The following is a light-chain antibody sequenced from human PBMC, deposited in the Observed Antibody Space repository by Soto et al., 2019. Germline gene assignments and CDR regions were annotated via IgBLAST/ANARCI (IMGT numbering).Light chain of an antibody. CDR3: SSYTSRSTPWV. CDR2: EVS. CDR1: SSDVGGYNY. V-gene: IGLV2-14*01. J-gene: IGLJ3*02. Sequence: QSALTQPASVSGSPGQSITISCTGTSSDVGGYNYVSWYQQHPGKAPKLMIYEVSNRPSGVSNRLSGSKSGNTASLTISGLQAEDEADYYCSSYTSRSTPWVFGGGTKLTVL.